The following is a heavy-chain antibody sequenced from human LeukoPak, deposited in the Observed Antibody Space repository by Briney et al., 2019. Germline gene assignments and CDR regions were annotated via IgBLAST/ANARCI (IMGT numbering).Heavy chain of an antibody. CDR2: INTNTGNP. D-gene: IGHD6-13*01. CDR1: GYTFTSHG. Sequence: ASVKVSCKASGYTFTSHGISWVRQAPGQGLEWMGWINTNTGNPTYAQGFTGRFVFSLDTSVSTAYLQISSLKAEDTAVYYCARFPAIAAAGYYYGMDVWGQGTTVTVSS. V-gene: IGHV7-4-1*02. CDR3: ARFPAIAAAGYYYGMDV. J-gene: IGHJ6*02.